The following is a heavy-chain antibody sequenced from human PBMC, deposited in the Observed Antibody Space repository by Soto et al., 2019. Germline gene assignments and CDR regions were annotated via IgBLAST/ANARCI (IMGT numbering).Heavy chain of an antibody. CDR1: GFTFSSYS. CDR3: ARDQGQLARGMDV. J-gene: IGHJ6*02. V-gene: IGHV3-21*01. CDR2: ISSSSSYI. Sequence: GGSLRLSCAASGFTFSSYSMNWARQAPGKGLEWVSSISSSSSYIYYADSVKGRFTISRDNAKNSLYLQMNSLRAEDTAVYYCARDQGQLARGMDVWGQGTTVTVSS. D-gene: IGHD6-6*01.